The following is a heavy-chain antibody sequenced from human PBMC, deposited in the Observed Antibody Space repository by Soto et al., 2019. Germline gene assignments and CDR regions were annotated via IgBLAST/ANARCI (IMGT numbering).Heavy chain of an antibody. J-gene: IGHJ4*02. CDR3: ARSRGGDGYNPLDY. Sequence: QVQLVDSGGGVVQPGRSLRLSCAASGFPFSSYAIHWVRQAPGKGLEWVAFISYDGSNTYYADSVRGRFSVSRDNSNNTLDLQMNSLSAEDTAVYYCARSRGGDGYNPLDYWGQGTLVTVSS. V-gene: IGHV3-30-3*01. CDR2: ISYDGSNT. D-gene: IGHD2-21*01. CDR1: GFPFSSYA.